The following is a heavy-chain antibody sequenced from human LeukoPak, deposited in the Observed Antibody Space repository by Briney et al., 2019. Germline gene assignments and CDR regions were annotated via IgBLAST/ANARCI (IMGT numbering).Heavy chain of an antibody. CDR2: IYYSGST. J-gene: IGHJ4*02. CDR1: GGSISSGDYY. D-gene: IGHD2-2*02. Sequence: SQTLSLTCTVSGGSISSGDYYWSWIRQPPGKGLEWIAYIYYSGSTYYNPSLKSRVTISVDTSKNQFSLKLSSVTAADTAVYYCARVGYCSSTSCYTEYYFDYWGQGTLVTVSS. V-gene: IGHV4-30-4*08. CDR3: ARVGYCSSTSCYTEYYFDY.